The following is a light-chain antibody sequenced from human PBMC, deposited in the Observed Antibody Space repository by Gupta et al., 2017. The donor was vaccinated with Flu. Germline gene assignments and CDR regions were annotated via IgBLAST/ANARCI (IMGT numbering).Light chain of an antibody. V-gene: IGKV1-5*03. CDR2: KGS. CDR3: QQYYNYFYT. CDR1: QSISDW. J-gene: IGKJ2*01. Sequence: DIQMTQSPSTLAASVGERATITCRASQSISDWLAWYQQKPGKAPELLIYKGSTLESGVPSRFSGSGSGTEFTLTISSLQPDDFATYYCQQYYNYFYTFGQGTKVEIK.